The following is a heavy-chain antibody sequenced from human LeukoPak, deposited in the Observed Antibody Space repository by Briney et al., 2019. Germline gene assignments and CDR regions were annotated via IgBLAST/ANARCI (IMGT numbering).Heavy chain of an antibody. J-gene: IGHJ3*02. Sequence: GGSLRLSCAASGFPFSDYYMSWIRQAPGKGLEWVSYISSSGSTIYYADSVKGRFTISRDNAKNSPYLQMNSLRAEDTAVYYCARDPSRGTLGAFDIWGQGTMVTVSS. V-gene: IGHV3-11*01. CDR1: GFPFSDYY. CDR3: ARDPSRGTLGAFDI. D-gene: IGHD1-14*01. CDR2: ISSSGSTI.